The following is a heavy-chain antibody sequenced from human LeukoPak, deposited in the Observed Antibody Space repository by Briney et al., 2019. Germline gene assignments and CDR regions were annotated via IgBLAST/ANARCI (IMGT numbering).Heavy chain of an antibody. CDR1: GYTFTSYG. J-gene: IGHJ5*02. Sequence: ASVKVSCKASGYTFTSYGISWVRQAPGRGLEWMGWIRVYNGNTNYAQNFQGRVTMTTDTSTSTAYMELRSLRSDDTAVYYCAREGSLAFDPWGQGTLVTVSS. CDR2: IRVYNGNT. CDR3: AREGSLAFDP. V-gene: IGHV1-18*01.